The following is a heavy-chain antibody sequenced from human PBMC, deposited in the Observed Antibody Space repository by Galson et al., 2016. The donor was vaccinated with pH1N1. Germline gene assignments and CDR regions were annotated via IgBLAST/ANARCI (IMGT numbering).Heavy chain of an antibody. Sequence: SLRLSCAASGFAFDDFAMHWVRHVPGKGLEWVSGISWNSNSIGYADSVKGRFTISRDSAKKSLFLLMNSLRVEDTALYYCAKGAGRYYFGSGSFNYLGQGILVTVSS. CDR2: ISWNSNSI. CDR3: AKGAGRYYFGSGSFNY. V-gene: IGHV3-9*01. J-gene: IGHJ4*02. D-gene: IGHD3-10*01. CDR1: GFAFDDFA.